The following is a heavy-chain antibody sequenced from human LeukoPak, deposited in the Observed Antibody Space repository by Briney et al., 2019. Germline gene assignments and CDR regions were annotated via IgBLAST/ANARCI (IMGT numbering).Heavy chain of an antibody. CDR3: AHQQLWTCFDY. J-gene: IGHJ4*02. CDR1: GFSLSTRGVG. CDR2: IYWDDDK. Sequence: SGPTLVHPTPTLTLTFTFSGFSLSTRGVGVGWIRQPPVKALEWLALIYWDDDKRYSPSLKSRLTITKDTSKNQVVLTMTNMDPVDTATYYCAHQQLWTCFDYWGQGTLVTVSS. D-gene: IGHD5-18*01. V-gene: IGHV2-5*02.